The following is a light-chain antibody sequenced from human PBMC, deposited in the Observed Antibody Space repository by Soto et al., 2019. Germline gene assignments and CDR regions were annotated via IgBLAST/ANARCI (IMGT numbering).Light chain of an antibody. CDR2: GNR. CDR3: QYYDRRLSYV. J-gene: IGLJ1*01. Sequence: QSVLTQPPSVSGAPGQSVTISCTGSSSNIGAGYDVQWYQQLPGTAPKLVIFGNRNRTSGVPDRFSASKSGASASLAITALLADDEADDYCQYYDRRLSYVFGGGTKLTVL. CDR1: SSNIGAGYD. V-gene: IGLV1-40*01.